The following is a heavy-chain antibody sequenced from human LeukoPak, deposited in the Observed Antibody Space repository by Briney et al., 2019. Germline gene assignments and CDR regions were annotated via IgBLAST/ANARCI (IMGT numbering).Heavy chain of an antibody. CDR1: GFTFSSNG. CDR2: IQKDGSNK. V-gene: IGHV3-30*02. CDR3: ARDWGTSSLYLVN. D-gene: IGHD6-6*01. Sequence: GGSLRLSCAASGFTFSSNGMHWVRQAPGKGLECVAFIQKDGSNKKYADSVKGRFTISRDNSKNTLYLQMNSLRAEDTAVYYCARDWGTSSLYLVNWGQGTLVTVSS. J-gene: IGHJ4*02.